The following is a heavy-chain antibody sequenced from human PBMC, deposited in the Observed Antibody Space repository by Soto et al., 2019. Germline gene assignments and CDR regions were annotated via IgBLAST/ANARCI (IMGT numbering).Heavy chain of an antibody. J-gene: IGHJ4*02. V-gene: IGHV4-34*01. CDR3: ASSAIVVVPAATAGRFDY. CDR2: INHSGST. CDR1: GGSFSGYY. D-gene: IGHD2-2*01. Sequence: QVQLQQWGAGLLKPSETLSLTCAVYGGSFSGYYWSWIRQPPGKGLEWIGEINHSGSTNYNPSLKRRVTISVDTSKNQFSLKLSSVTAADTAVYYCASSAIVVVPAATAGRFDYWGQGTLVTVSS.